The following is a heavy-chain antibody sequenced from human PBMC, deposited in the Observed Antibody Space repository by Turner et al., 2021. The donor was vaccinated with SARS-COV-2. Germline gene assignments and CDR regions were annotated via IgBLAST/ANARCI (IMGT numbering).Heavy chain of an antibody. V-gene: IGHV4-39*02. D-gene: IGHD2-2*01. J-gene: IGHJ4*02. Sequence: QLQLQESGPGLVKPSETLSLTCTVSGASVTNSDYYWAWIRQPPEKGLEWIGNIYYSGTTYYNPSLKGRVTISVDTSKNQFSLKLTSVTAADTAVYFCARDTRVVPLWVDSWGQGTLVTVSS. CDR3: ARDTRVVPLWVDS. CDR1: GASVTNSDYY. CDR2: IYYSGTT.